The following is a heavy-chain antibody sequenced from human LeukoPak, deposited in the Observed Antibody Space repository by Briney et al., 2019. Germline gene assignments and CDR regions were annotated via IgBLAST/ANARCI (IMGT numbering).Heavy chain of an antibody. J-gene: IGHJ4*02. CDR2: IYHSGST. D-gene: IGHD3-10*01. CDR1: GGSISSGGYY. Sequence: SETLSLTCTVSGGSISSGGYYWSWIRQPPGKGLEWIGYIYHSGSTYYNPSLKSRVTISVDTSKNQFSLKLSSVTAADTAVYYCARLGGHKYGGDYWGQGTLVTVSS. CDR3: ARLGGHKYGGDY. V-gene: IGHV4-30-2*01.